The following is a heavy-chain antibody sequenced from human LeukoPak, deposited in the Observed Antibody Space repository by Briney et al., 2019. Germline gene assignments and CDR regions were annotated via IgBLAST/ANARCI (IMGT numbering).Heavy chain of an antibody. Sequence: ASVKVSCKASGYTFTSYDINWVRQATGQGLEWMGWMNPNSGNTNYAQKLQGRVTMTTDTSTSTAYMELRSLRSDDTAVYYCARNSIAVEGYYYYYMDVWGKGATVTVSS. CDR3: ARNSIAVEGYYYYYMDV. D-gene: IGHD6-19*01. CDR2: MNPNSGNT. J-gene: IGHJ6*03. V-gene: IGHV1-18*01. CDR1: GYTFTSYD.